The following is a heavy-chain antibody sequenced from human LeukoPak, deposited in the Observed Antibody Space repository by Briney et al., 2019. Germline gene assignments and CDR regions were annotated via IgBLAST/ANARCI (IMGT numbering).Heavy chain of an antibody. CDR3: ARWGYGDYVPAFDI. Sequence: PGGALRISCAAPGFNFSSYWMHWVRQAPGKGLVWVSRINSDGSSTSYADSVKGRFTISRDNAKNTLYLQMNSLRAEDTAVYYCARWGYGDYVPAFDIWGQGTMVTVSS. V-gene: IGHV3-74*01. D-gene: IGHD4-17*01. CDR2: INSDGSST. CDR1: GFNFSSYW. J-gene: IGHJ3*02.